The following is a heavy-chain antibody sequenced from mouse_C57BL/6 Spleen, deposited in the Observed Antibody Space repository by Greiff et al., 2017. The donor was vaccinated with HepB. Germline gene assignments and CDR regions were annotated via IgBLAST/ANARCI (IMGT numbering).Heavy chain of an antibody. CDR2: IYPGDGDT. Sequence: QVQLQQSGPELVKPGASVKISCKASGYAFSSSWMTWVKQRPGKGLEWIGRIYPGDGDTNYNGKFKGKATLTADKSSSTAYMQLRRLTSENSAVYSVARSGRGIGYDWALDYWGKGTSVTVSS. J-gene: IGHJ4*01. D-gene: IGHD2-2*01. CDR3: ARSGRGIGYDWALDY. CDR1: GYAFSSSW. V-gene: IGHV1-82*01.